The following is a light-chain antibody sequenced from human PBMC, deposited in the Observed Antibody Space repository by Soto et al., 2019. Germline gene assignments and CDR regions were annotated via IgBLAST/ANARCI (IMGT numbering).Light chain of an antibody. CDR2: SYN. V-gene: IGLV1-47*02. Sequence: QAVVTQPPSASGTPGQRVTISCSGSSSNIGSNYVYWYQQLPGAAPKLLIYSYNQRPSGVPDRVSGSKSGTSASLAISGLRSEDEADYYCASWDDSLSGVVFGGGTKLTVL. J-gene: IGLJ2*01. CDR1: SSNIGSNY. CDR3: ASWDDSLSGVV.